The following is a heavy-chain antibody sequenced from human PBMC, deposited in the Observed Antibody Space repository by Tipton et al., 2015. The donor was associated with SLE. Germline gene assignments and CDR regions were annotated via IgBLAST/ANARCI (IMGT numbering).Heavy chain of an antibody. V-gene: IGHV4-59*01. CDR3: VRVEGAYDQYYFDS. D-gene: IGHD5-12*01. J-gene: IGHJ4*02. CDR2: IYYSGNT. Sequence: TLSLTCTLSGDSISNFYWSWIRQPPGKGLEWIGYIYYSGNTNYNPSLKSRVTISVDRSKTQFSLNLSSVTVADTAVYYCVRVEGAYDQYYFDSWGQGTLVTVSS. CDR1: GDSISNFY.